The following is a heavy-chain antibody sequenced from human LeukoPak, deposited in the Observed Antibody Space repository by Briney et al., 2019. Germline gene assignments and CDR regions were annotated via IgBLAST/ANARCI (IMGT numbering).Heavy chain of an antibody. CDR1: GYSFTSYW. J-gene: IGHJ5*02. D-gene: IGHD6-19*01. CDR3: ARQAYSSGWYADTGWFDP. V-gene: IGHV5-51*01. Sequence: GESLKISCKGSGYSFTSYWIGWVRQMPGKGLEWMGIIYPGDSDTRYSPSFQGQVTISADKSISTAYLQWSSLNASDTAMYYCARQAYSSGWYADTGWFDPWGQGTLVTVSS. CDR2: IYPGDSDT.